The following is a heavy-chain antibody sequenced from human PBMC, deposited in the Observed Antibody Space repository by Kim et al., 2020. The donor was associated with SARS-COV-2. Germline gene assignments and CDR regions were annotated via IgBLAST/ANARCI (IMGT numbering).Heavy chain of an antibody. CDR3: TRGVGSLVF. Sequence: GGSLRLSCAASGFTFSSYLMNWVRQAPGKGLEWVSRTETDGSSTTYADSVKGRFTVSRDNAKNMLYLQMNSLRAEDTAVYYCTRGVGSLVFWGEGTTVTVSS. V-gene: IGHV3-74*01. D-gene: IGHD3-16*02. CDR2: TETDGSST. CDR1: GFTFSSYL. J-gene: IGHJ6*04.